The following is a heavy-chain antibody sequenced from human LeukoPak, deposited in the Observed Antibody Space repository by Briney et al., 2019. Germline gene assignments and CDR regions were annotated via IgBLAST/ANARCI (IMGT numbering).Heavy chain of an antibody. J-gene: IGHJ5*02. CDR2: INHSGST. CDR3: AKRGGCSSTSCSLNWFDP. D-gene: IGHD2-2*01. Sequence: SETLSLTCAVYGGSFSGYYWSWIRQPPGKGLEWIGEINHSGSTNYNPSLKSRVTISVDTSKNQFSLKLSSVTAADTAVYYCAKRGGCSSTSCSLNWFDPWGQGTLVTVSS. V-gene: IGHV4-34*01. CDR1: GGSFSGYY.